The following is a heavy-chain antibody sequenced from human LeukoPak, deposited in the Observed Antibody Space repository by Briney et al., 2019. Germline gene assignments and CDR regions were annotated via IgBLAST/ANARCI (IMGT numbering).Heavy chain of an antibody. CDR3: ARDRSGYSGLFDY. V-gene: IGHV4-4*02. CDR1: GGSISSTNW. Sequence: PSETLSLTCAVSGGSISSTNWWSWVRQPPGKGLEWIGIIYHSGSTNYNPSLKSRVTISVDKSKNQFSLKLSSVTAADTAVYYCARDRSGYSGLFDYWGQGTLVTVSS. J-gene: IGHJ4*02. D-gene: IGHD5-12*01. CDR2: IYHSGST.